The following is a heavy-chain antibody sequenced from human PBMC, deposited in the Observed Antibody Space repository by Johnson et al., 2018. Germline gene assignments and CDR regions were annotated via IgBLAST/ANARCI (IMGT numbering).Heavy chain of an antibody. CDR3: ARDGHYGPTGMDV. J-gene: IGHJ6*02. V-gene: IGHV3-33*01. Sequence: QVQLGQSGGGVVQPGRSLRLSCAASGFTFSSHGMHWVRQAPGKGLEWVAVIRYDGSNKYYADSVKGRFTISRDNSKNTLYLQMNSLRAEDTAVYYCARDGHYGPTGMDVWGQGTTVTVSS. CDR2: IRYDGSNK. D-gene: IGHD4/OR15-4a*01. CDR1: GFTFSSHG.